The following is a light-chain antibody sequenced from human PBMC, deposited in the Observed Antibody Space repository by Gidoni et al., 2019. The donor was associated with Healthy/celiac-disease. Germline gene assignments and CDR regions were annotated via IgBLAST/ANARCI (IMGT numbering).Light chain of an antibody. CDR1: QSVSSY. J-gene: IGKJ4*01. CDR2: DAS. CDR3: QQRSNWPLT. V-gene: IGKV3-11*01. Sequence: EIVLTQSTATLSLSPGERATLSCRASQSVSSYLAWYQQKPGQAPRRLIYDASNTATGIPARFSGSVSGTDFTLTISSLEPEDFAVYYCQQRSNWPLTFXGXTKVEIK.